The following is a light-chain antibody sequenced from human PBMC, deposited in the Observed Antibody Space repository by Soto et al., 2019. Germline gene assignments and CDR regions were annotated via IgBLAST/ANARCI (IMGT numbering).Light chain of an antibody. CDR2: WAS. J-gene: IGKJ4*01. Sequence: IVMTQSPDSLAVSLGERATINCKSSQSVLYNSNNKNYLAWYQQKPGQPPKLLVYWASTRESGVPDRFSGSGSGTDFTLTISSLQAEDVALYYCQQYYSTPLTFGGGTKVDIK. CDR3: QQYYSTPLT. CDR1: QSVLYNSNNKNY. V-gene: IGKV4-1*01.